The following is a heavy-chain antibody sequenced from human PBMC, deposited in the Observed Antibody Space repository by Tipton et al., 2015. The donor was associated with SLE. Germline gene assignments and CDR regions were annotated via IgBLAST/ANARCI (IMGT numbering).Heavy chain of an antibody. CDR2: IHYSGTT. CDR3: AKGGTGKFDY. V-gene: IGHV4-59*11. J-gene: IGHJ4*02. CDR1: GGSITNHY. D-gene: IGHD7-27*01. Sequence: LRLSCTVSGGSITNHYWNWIRQPPGKGLEWIGYIHYSGTTHDNPSLKSRVTMSVDMSKNQFSLRLTSVTAADTAVYYCAKGGTGKFDYWGQGTLVTVSS.